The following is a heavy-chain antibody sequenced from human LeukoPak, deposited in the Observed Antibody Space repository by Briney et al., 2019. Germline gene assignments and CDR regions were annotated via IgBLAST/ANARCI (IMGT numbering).Heavy chain of an antibody. CDR2: ISYDGSNK. J-gene: IGHJ5*02. D-gene: IGHD4-17*01. CDR3: AKETTTVTDWFDP. V-gene: IGHV3-30*18. CDR1: GFTFSSYG. Sequence: GGSLRLSCAASGFTFSSYGMHWVRQAPGKGLEWVAVISYDGSNKYYADSVKGRFTISRDNSKNTPYLQMNSLRAEDTAVYYCAKETTTVTDWFDPWGQGTLVTVSS.